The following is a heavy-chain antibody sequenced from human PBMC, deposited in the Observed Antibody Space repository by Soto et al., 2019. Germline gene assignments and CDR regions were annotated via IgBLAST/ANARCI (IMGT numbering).Heavy chain of an antibody. D-gene: IGHD1-26*01. CDR3: ARRGQVGSGLAY. V-gene: IGHV3-74*01. Sequence: EVQLVESGGGLVQPGGSLRLSCAASGFTFSSYWVHWVRQAPGKGLVWVSRINTDGSSTSYADSVKGRFTISRDNAKNRLYLQMNSLRAEGTAVYYCARRGQVGSGLAYWGQGTLVTVSS. J-gene: IGHJ4*02. CDR1: GFTFSSYW. CDR2: INTDGSST.